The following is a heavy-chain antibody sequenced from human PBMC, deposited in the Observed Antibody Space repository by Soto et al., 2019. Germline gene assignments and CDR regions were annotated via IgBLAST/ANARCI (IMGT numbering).Heavy chain of an antibody. CDR3: ARDRGDGYNLS. D-gene: IGHD5-12*01. Sequence: QVQLVQSGAEVRKPGSSVKVSCKASGGTFSSYTISWVRQAPGQGLEWMGRIIPILSIANYAQKFQGRVTITADKSTSTAYTELSSLRSEDTAVYYCARDRGDGYNLSWGQGTLVTVSS. CDR2: IIPILSIA. J-gene: IGHJ4*02. CDR1: GGTFSSYT. V-gene: IGHV1-69*08.